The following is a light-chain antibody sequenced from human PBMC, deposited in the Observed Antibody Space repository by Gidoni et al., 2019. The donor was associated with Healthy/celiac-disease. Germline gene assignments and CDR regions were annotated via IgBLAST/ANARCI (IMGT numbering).Light chain of an antibody. CDR3: QQYYSTPRT. Sequence: DIVMTQSPDPLALSLGERATINCKSSQSFLYSSNNNNYLAWYQQKPGQPPKLLIYWASTRESGVPDRFSGSGSGTDFTLTISSLQAEDVAVYYCQQYYSTPRTFGQGTRLEIK. V-gene: IGKV4-1*01. CDR1: QSFLYSSNNNNY. CDR2: WAS. J-gene: IGKJ5*01.